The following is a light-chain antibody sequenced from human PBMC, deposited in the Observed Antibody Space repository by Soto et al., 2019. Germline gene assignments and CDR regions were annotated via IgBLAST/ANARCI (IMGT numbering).Light chain of an antibody. CDR2: LNSDGSH. CDR3: QTGGTGVV. J-gene: IGLJ2*01. V-gene: IGLV4-69*01. CDR1: SGHSSYA. Sequence: QLVLTQSPSASASLGASVKLTCTLSSGHSSYAIAWHQQQPEKGPRYLMKLNSDGSHSKGDGIPDRFSGSSSGAERYLTISCLQSEDEADYYCQTGGTGVVFGGGTKLTVL.